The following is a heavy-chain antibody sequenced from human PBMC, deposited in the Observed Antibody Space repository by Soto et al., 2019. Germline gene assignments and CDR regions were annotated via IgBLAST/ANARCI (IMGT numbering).Heavy chain of an antibody. Sequence: LSLTCTVSGGSISSGGYYWSWIRQHPGKGLEWIGYIYYSGSTYYNPSLKSRVTISVDTSKNQFSLKLSSVTAADTAVYYCARDGYEEGTYYYYGMDVWGQGTTVTVSS. CDR2: IYYSGST. CDR1: GGSISSGGYY. CDR3: ARDGYEEGTYYYYGMDV. V-gene: IGHV4-31*03. D-gene: IGHD5-12*01. J-gene: IGHJ6*02.